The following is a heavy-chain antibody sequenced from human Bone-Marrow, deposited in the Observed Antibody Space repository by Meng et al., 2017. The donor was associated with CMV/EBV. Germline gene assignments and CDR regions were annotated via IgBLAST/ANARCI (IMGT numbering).Heavy chain of an antibody. D-gene: IGHD2-2*01. CDR1: GFTLRLYW. CDR2: IKQDGSED. Sequence: GESLKISCAASGFTLRLYWMTWVRQAPGKGPEWVANIKQDGSEDYYVDSVQGRFTISRDNAKNSLYLQMDDLGGGDTAVYYWARFIYCSSTSCHRYLYSGLDVWGQGTTVTVSS. J-gene: IGHJ6*02. CDR3: ARFIYCSSTSCHRYLYSGLDV. V-gene: IGHV3-7*01.